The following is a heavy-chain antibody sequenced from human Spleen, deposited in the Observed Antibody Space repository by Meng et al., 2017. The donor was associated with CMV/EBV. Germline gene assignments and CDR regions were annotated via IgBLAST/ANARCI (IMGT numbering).Heavy chain of an antibody. D-gene: IGHD3-22*01. CDR2: INNSGST. J-gene: IGHJ4*02. V-gene: IGHV4-34*01. CDR1: GFTVSSNY. Sequence: ESLKISCAASGFTVSSNYMSWVRQAPGKGLEWIGEINNSGSTNYIPSLRSRVTISLDTSNKQVSLRLTSVTAADTAVYYCAREFLHSGGYYAFDYWGQGALVTVSS. CDR3: AREFLHSGGYYAFDY.